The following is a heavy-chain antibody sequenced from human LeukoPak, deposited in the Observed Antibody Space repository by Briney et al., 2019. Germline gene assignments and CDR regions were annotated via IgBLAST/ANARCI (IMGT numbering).Heavy chain of an antibody. J-gene: IGHJ4*02. D-gene: IGHD2-2*01. CDR3: ARDTVDDIIVVPAALSY. V-gene: IGHV3-74*01. Sequence: GGSLRLSCAASGFTFSSYWMHWVRQAPGNWLVWVSRINSDGSSTSYADSVKGRFTISRDNAKNTLYLQMNSLRAEDTAVYYCARDTVDDIIVVPAALSYWGQGTLVTVSS. CDR2: INSDGSST. CDR1: GFTFSSYW.